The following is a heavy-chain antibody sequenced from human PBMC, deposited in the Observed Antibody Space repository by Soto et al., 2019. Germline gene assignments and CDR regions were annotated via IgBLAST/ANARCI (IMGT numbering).Heavy chain of an antibody. D-gene: IGHD1-26*01. J-gene: IGHJ4*02. CDR1: GYTFTNYY. Sequence: ASVKVSCKASGYTFTNYYLHWVRQAPGQGLEWMGMINPTGGSTSYAHKFQGRVTMIRDTSTSTVYMELSSLRSDDTAMYYCARNVNSGLDYWGQGTLVTVSS. V-gene: IGHV1-46*01. CDR3: ARNVNSGLDY. CDR2: INPTGGST.